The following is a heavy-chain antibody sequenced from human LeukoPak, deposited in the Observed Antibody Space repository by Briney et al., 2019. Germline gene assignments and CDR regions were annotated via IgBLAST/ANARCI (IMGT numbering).Heavy chain of an antibody. V-gene: IGHV4-34*01. D-gene: IGHD3-22*01. CDR3: ARPNRGYYDDSSGYYGY. CDR2: INHSGST. J-gene: IGHJ4*02. CDR1: GGSFRGYY. Sequence: SETLSLTCAVYGGSFRGYYWRWIRQPPGKGLEWIGEINHSGSTNYNPSLKSRVTISVDTSKNRFSLKLSSVTAADTAVYYCARPNRGYYDDSSGYYGYWGQGTLVTVSS.